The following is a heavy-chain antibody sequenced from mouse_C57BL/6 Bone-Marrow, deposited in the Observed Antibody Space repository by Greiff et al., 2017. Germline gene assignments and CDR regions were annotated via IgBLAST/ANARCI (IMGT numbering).Heavy chain of an antibody. D-gene: IGHD1-1*01. CDR1: GYTFTDYS. CDR2: IYPGSGNT. J-gene: IGHJ4*01. V-gene: IGHV1-76*01. Sequence: QVQLQQSGAELVRPGASVKLSCKASGYTFTDYSINWVKQRPGQGLEWIARIYPGSGNTYYNEKFKGKATLTAEKSSSTAYMQLSSLTSEDSAVYFCASSSYGSSPYYAMDYWGQGTSVTVSS. CDR3: ASSSYGSSPYYAMDY.